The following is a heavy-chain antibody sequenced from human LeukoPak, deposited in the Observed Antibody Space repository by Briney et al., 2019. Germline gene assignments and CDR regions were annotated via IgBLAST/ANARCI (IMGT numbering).Heavy chain of an antibody. J-gene: IGHJ6*02. CDR1: GYTFTVYY. D-gene: IGHD2-2*01. CDR3: ARDRRDIVGVPAAIRAYYYYYGMDV. V-gene: IGHV1-2*02. CDR2: INPNSGGT. Sequence: ASVKVSCTSSGYTFTVYYMHWVRQAPGQGLEWMGWINPNSGGTNYSQKFQGRVTMTRDTSIRTAYMELSRLRSDDTAVYYCARDRRDIVGVPAAIRAYYYYYGMDVWGQGTTVTVSS.